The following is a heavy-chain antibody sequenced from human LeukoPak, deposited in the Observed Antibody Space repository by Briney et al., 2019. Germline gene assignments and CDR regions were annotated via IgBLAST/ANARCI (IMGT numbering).Heavy chain of an antibody. V-gene: IGHV5-51*01. CDR2: IYPGDSDT. CDR3: ARVTMVRGVLNAFDI. Sequence: GESLKISCKGSGYSFTNYWIAWVRQMPGKGLEWMGIIYPGDSDTRYSPSFQGQVTISADKSISTAYLQWSSLKASDTAMYYCARVTMVRGVLNAFDIWGQGTMVTVSS. D-gene: IGHD3-10*01. CDR1: GYSFTNYW. J-gene: IGHJ3*02.